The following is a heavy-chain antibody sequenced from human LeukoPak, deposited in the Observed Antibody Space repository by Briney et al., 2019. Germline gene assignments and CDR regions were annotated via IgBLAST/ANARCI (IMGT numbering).Heavy chain of an antibody. CDR2: ISSSGNTM. Sequence: PEGSLSLSCAASGFTFSSYEMNWVRQAPGKRLEWVSYISSSGNTMHYADSVKGRFTISRDNAKNSLYLQMNSLRAEDTAVYYCARGGRGIQLWYFDYWGQGTLVTVSS. CDR1: GFTFSSYE. J-gene: IGHJ4*02. D-gene: IGHD5-18*01. V-gene: IGHV3-48*03. CDR3: ARGGRGIQLWYFDY.